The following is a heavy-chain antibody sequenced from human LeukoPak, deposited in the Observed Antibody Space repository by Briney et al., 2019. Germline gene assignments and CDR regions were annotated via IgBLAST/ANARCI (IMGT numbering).Heavy chain of an antibody. V-gene: IGHV3-9*01. CDR3: AKDNRRHYTSGPNPDSLH. CDR1: GFIFNNYA. D-gene: IGHD6-19*01. CDR2: ISWNSGSI. Sequence: QSGRSLRLSCAGSGFIFNNYAMHWVRQPPGKGLEWVSGISWNSGSIDYADSVKGRFTFSRDNAKNSLYLQMNSLRVEDTAFYYCAKDNRRHYTSGPNPDSLHWGQGALVTVSS. J-gene: IGHJ4*02.